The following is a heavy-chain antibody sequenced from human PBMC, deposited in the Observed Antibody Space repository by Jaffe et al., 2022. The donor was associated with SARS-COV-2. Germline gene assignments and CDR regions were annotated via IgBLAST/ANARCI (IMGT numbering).Heavy chain of an antibody. D-gene: IGHD1-1*01. CDR1: GFTFSNYD. CDR2: VGSAGDT. V-gene: IGHV3-13*01. Sequence: EVQLVESGGGLVQPGGSLRLSCAASGFTFSNYDMHWVRQAPGKSLEWVSGVGSAGDTDYPVSVKGRFTISRENAKNSLFLQMNSLSAGDTALYYCVRGARTEMAPLYDYFYMDVWGKGTTVTVSS. J-gene: IGHJ6*03. CDR3: VRGARTEMAPLYDYFYMDV.